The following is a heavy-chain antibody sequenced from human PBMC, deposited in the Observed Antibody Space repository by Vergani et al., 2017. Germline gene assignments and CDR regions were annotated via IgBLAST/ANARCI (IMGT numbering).Heavy chain of an antibody. CDR2: INHSGST. CDR1: GGSFSGYY. CDR3: ARGSNYDSSGYDAFDI. D-gene: IGHD3-22*01. V-gene: IGHV4-34*01. Sequence: QVQLQQWGAGLLKPSETLSLTCAVYGGSFSGYYWSWIRQPPGKGLEWIGEINHSGSTNYNPSLKGRVTMSVDTSKNQFSLKLSSVTAADTAVYYCARGSNYDSSGYDAFDIWGQGTMVTVSS. J-gene: IGHJ3*02.